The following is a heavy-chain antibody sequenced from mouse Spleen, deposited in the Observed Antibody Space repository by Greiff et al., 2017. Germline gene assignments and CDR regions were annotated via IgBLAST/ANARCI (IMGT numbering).Heavy chain of an antibody. CDR2: IYPGSGNT. Sequence: VQLQQSGAELVRPGASVKLSCKASGYTFTDYYINWVKQRPGQGLEWIARIYPGSGNTYYNEKFKGKATLTAEKSSSTAYMQLSSLTSEDSAVYFCARDYYPFAYWGQGTLVTVSA. J-gene: IGHJ3*01. V-gene: IGHV1-76*01. CDR3: ARDYYPFAY. D-gene: IGHD1-1*01. CDR1: GYTFTDYY.